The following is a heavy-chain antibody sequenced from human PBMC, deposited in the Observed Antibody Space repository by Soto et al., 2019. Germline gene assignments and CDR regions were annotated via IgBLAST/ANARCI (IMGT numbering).Heavy chain of an antibody. Sequence: ASVKVSCKASGGTFSSYAISWVRQAPGQGLEWMGGIIPIFGTANYAQKFQGRVTITADESTSTAYMELSSLRSEDTAVYYCASPSEVATTHYYYCYGMDVWGQGTTVTVSS. V-gene: IGHV1-69*13. J-gene: IGHJ6*02. CDR3: ASPSEVATTHYYYCYGMDV. CDR2: IIPIFGTA. CDR1: GGTFSSYA. D-gene: IGHD5-12*01.